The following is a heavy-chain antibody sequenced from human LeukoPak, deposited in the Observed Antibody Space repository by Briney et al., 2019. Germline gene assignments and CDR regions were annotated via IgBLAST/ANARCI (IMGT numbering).Heavy chain of an antibody. CDR2: IWYDASKE. CDR1: GFIFSNYG. CDR3: ARDFEFTTEDTFASPDY. V-gene: IGHV3-33*01. Sequence: GGSLRLSCEASGFIFSNYGMHWIRQAPGKGLEWVAVIWYDASKEYYKNSVEGRFTISRVDSKNTLYLQMNSLRPEDTAMYYCARDFEFTTEDTFASPDYWGQGTLVTVSS. D-gene: IGHD5-18*01. J-gene: IGHJ4*02.